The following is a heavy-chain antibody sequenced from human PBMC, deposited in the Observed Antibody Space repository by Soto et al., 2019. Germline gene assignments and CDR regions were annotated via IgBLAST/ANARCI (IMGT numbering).Heavy chain of an antibody. CDR3: ARRGFGQLQASVDV. Sequence: PSETLSLTCSVSGGSITSHYCSWFRQPPGKGLEWIGYIHHSGSTSYNPSLKSRVTMSVDTSKNQFSLKVNSVTAADTALYYCARRGFGQLQASVDVGGPGTTVTVSS. J-gene: IGHJ6*02. CDR2: IHHSGST. V-gene: IGHV4-59*08. CDR1: GGSITSHY. D-gene: IGHD3-10*01.